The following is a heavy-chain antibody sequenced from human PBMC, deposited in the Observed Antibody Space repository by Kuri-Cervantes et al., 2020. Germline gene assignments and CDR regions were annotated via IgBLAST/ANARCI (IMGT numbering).Heavy chain of an antibody. Sequence: SETLSLTCTVSGGSISSSSYYWGWIRQPPGKGLEWIGSIYYSGSTYYNPSLKSRVTISVDTSKNQFSLKLSSVTAADTAVYYCARSEIAVAPTDYYGMDVWGQGTTVTVSS. CDR2: IYYSGST. CDR1: GGSISSSSYY. V-gene: IGHV4-39*01. D-gene: IGHD6-19*01. CDR3: ARSEIAVAPTDYYGMDV. J-gene: IGHJ6*02.